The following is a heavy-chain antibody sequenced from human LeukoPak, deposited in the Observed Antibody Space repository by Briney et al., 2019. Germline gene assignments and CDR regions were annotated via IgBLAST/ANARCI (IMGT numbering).Heavy chain of an antibody. CDR1: GGTFTHYV. D-gene: IGHD3-10*01. Sequence: GASVKVSCKASGGTFTHYVISWVRQAPGQGLEWMGGIAPISGTPMYAQRFQGRVTITADTSTYTAYLEMSSLTSEDTAVYYCAREGGYYSESGNLVDASDVWGQGTMVTVSA. J-gene: IGHJ3*01. V-gene: IGHV1-69*06. CDR3: AREGGYYSESGNLVDASDV. CDR2: IAPISGTP.